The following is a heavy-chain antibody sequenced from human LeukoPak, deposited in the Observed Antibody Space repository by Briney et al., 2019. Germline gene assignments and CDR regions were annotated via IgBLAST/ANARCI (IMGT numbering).Heavy chain of an antibody. D-gene: IGHD3-10*01. CDR3: AKDRLDGTSGYYYYMDV. CDR1: GFTFSSYA. V-gene: IGHV3-23*01. CDR2: ISGSGGST. Sequence: GGSLRLXCAASGFTFSSYAMSWVRQAPGKGLEWVSAISGSGGSTYYADSVKGRFTISRDNSKNTLYLQMNSLRAEDTAVYYCAKDRLDGTSGYYYYMDVWGKGTTVTVSS. J-gene: IGHJ6*03.